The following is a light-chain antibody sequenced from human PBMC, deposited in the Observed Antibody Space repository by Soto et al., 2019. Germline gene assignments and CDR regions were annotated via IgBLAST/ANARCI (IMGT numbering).Light chain of an antibody. Sequence: EIVLTQSPGTLSLYPGERATLSCRASQSVRSSNLAWYQQKPGQAPRLLIYGASARATGIPDRFSGSGSGTDFTLTISRLEPEDFAVYFCQQYGSSPRTFGPGTKVEFK. CDR1: QSVRSSN. CDR3: QQYGSSPRT. CDR2: GAS. V-gene: IGKV3-20*01. J-gene: IGKJ1*01.